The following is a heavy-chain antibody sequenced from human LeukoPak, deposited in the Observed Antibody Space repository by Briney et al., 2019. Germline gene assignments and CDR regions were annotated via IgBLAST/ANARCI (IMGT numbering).Heavy chain of an antibody. D-gene: IGHD3-3*01. Sequence: GGSLRLSCAASGFIFSTYSMNWVRQAPGKGLEWVAVISYDGSNKYYADSVKGRFTISRDNSKNTLYLQVNSLRAEDTAVYYCARGKSIFGMDVWGQGTTVTVSS. CDR1: GFIFSTYS. J-gene: IGHJ6*02. V-gene: IGHV3-30*03. CDR2: ISYDGSNK. CDR3: ARGKSIFGMDV.